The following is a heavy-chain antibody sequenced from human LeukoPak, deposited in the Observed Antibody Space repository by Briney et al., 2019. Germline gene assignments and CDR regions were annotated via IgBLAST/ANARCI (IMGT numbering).Heavy chain of an antibody. CDR2: ISGSGGST. D-gene: IGHD3-16*02. CDR1: GFTFSSYG. V-gene: IGHV3-23*01. Sequence: GGSLRLSCAASGFTFSSYGMHWVRQAPGKGLEWVSAISGSGGSTYYADSVKGRFTISRDNSKNTLYLQMNSLRAEDTAVYYCAKDRDYVWGSYRPYYFDYWGQGTLVTVSS. J-gene: IGHJ4*02. CDR3: AKDRDYVWGSYRPYYFDY.